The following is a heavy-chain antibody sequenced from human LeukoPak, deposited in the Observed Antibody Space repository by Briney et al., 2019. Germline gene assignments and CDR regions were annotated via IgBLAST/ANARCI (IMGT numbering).Heavy chain of an antibody. CDR1: AFTSSSYS. CDR3: ARGREFSV. V-gene: IGHV3-48*02. J-gene: IGHJ4*02. Sequence: GGSLRLSCAASAFTSSSYSMNWVRQAPGKGLEWVSYISDSSSTIYYADSVKGRFTISRDNAKNSLYLQMSSLRDDDTAVYYCARGREFSVWGQGTLVTVSS. CDR2: ISDSSSTI. D-gene: IGHD3-10*01.